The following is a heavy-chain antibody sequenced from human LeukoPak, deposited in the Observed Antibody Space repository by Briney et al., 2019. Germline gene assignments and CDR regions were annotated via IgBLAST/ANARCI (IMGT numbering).Heavy chain of an antibody. V-gene: IGHV4-59*01. CDR3: ARGILTHPDFWSGYYFPSIVGYYYYYMDV. CDR1: GGSFSGYY. J-gene: IGHJ6*03. CDR2: IYYSGST. Sequence: PSETLSLTCAVYGGSFSGYYWSWIRQPPGKGLEWIGYIYYSGSTNYNPSLKSRVTISVDTSKNQFSLKLSSVTAADTAVYYCARGILTHPDFWSGYYFPSIVGYYYYYMDVWGKGTTVTVSS. D-gene: IGHD3-3*01.